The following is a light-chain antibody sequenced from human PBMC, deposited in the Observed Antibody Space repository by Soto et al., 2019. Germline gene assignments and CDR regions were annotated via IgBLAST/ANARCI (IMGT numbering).Light chain of an antibody. CDR2: GAS. V-gene: IGKV3-20*01. CDR1: LSVSSGR. J-gene: IGKJ4*01. Sequence: EIVLTQSPGTLSLSLGERATLSCRASLSVSSGRLAWYQQRPGQAPRLLIYGASNRATGISDRFSGSGSGKEFPLTISRLEPEDFAVYYCQQYDSSLFFGGGTKVDIK. CDR3: QQYDSSLF.